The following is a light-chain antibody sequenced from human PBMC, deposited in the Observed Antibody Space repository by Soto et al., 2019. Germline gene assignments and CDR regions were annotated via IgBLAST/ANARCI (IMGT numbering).Light chain of an antibody. CDR3: QQYNTYYT. Sequence: DIQMTQSPSTLSASVGDRVTITCRASQSISSWLAWYQQKPGIAPKLLIYDASSLESGVPSRFSGSGSGTEFTLPISSLQPDNFAIYYCQQYNTYYTFGQGTKLEIK. J-gene: IGKJ2*01. V-gene: IGKV1-5*01. CDR2: DAS. CDR1: QSISSW.